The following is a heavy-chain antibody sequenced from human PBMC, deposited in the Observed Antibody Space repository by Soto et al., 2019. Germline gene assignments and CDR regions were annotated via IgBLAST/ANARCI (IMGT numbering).Heavy chain of an antibody. D-gene: IGHD4-17*01. CDR1: GGSISSGGYY. CDR3: ARSDYAGPFSYFDY. J-gene: IGHJ4*02. V-gene: IGHV4-31*03. Sequence: PSETLSLTCTVSGGSISSGGYYWSWIRQHPGKGLEWIGYIYYSGSTYYNPSLKSRVSISGDTSKNQFSLRLSSVTAADTAVYDCARSDYAGPFSYFDYWGQGTLVTVSS. CDR2: IYYSGST.